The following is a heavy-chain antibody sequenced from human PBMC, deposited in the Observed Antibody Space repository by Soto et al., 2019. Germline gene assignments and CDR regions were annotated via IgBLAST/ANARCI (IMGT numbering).Heavy chain of an antibody. V-gene: IGHV3-74*01. CDR2: IDNDGGRT. D-gene: IGHD4-4*01. CDR3: ARDVQFQSFDY. Sequence: GSLRLSCAASGFTFSNYWMHWVRQVPGEGLVWVSRIDNDGGRTSYADSVKGRFTISRDNAQNTLYLQMDSLRAEDTAVYYCARDVQFQSFDYWGPGTLVTVSS. CDR1: GFTFSNYW. J-gene: IGHJ4*02.